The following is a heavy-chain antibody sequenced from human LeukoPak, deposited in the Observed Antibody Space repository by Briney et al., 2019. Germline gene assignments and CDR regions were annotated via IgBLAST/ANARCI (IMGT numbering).Heavy chain of an antibody. V-gene: IGHV1-2*02. J-gene: IGHJ5*02. D-gene: IGHD5-18*01. CDR3: ARDIVMVTYWFDP. CDR2: INPNGGGT. CDR1: GYTFTGYY. Sequence: ASVKVSCKASGYTFTGYYMHWVRQAPGQGLEWMGWINPNGGGTNYAQKFQGRVTMTRDTFISTAYMELSRLRSDDTAVYYCARDIVMVTYWFDPWGQGTLVTVSS.